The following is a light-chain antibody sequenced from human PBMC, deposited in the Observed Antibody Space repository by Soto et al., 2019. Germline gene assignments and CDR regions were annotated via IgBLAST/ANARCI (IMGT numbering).Light chain of an antibody. Sequence: QSALTQPASVSGSPGQSIAISCTGVRTDVADGYDYVSWYQQHPGQAPQLIIYDVSNRPSGVSDRFSGSKSGNTASLTISGRQAEDDGEDYCTTCTSSTPVYVFGTGTKLTVL. J-gene: IGLJ1*01. CDR3: TTCTSSTPVYV. CDR2: DVS. CDR1: RTDVADGYDY. V-gene: IGLV2-14*03.